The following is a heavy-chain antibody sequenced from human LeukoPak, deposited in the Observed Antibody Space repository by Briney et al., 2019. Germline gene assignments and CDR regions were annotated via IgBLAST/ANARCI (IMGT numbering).Heavy chain of an antibody. CDR1: GYTFTSYD. CDR2: MSPNSGNT. Sequence: ASVKLSCKTSGYTFTSYDINCVRQATGPGLEWMGRMSPNSGNTGYAQNFQGRVTMTRNPSISTAYMELSSLRSEDTAVYYCAREPLDGEGATIFDFWGQGTLVTVSS. CDR3: AREPLDGEGATIFDF. J-gene: IGHJ4*02. V-gene: IGHV1-8*01. D-gene: IGHD1-26*01.